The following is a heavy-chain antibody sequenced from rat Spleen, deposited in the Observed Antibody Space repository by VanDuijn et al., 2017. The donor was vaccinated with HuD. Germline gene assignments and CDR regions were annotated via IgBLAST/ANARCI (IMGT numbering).Heavy chain of an antibody. J-gene: IGHJ3*01. CDR2: ISTGGGNT. CDR3: TTMSNWFVY. V-gene: IGHV5-25*01. CDR1: GFTFTNYY. Sequence: EVQMVASGGGLVQPGRSMKLYCAASGFTFTNYYMAWLRQAPTKGLEWVASISTGGGNTYYRDSVKGQFTISRDNAKSTLYLQMDSLRSEDTATYYCTTMSNWFVYWGQGTLVTVSS.